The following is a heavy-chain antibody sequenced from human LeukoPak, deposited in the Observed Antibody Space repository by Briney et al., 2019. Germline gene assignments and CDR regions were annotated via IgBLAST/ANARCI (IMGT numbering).Heavy chain of an antibody. CDR2: IYTSGST. V-gene: IGHV4-59*10. D-gene: IGHD2-2*02. CDR1: GGSFSGYY. J-gene: IGHJ5*02. CDR3: ARSCTSCYRGRFDP. Sequence: SETLSLTCAVYGGSFSGYYWSWIRQPAGKGLEWIGRIYTSGSTNYNPSLKSRVTMSVDTSKNQFSLKLSSVTAADTAVYYCARSCTSCYRGRFDPWGQGTLVTVSS.